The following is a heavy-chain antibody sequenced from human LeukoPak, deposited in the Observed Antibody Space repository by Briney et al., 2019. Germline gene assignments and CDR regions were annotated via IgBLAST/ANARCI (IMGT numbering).Heavy chain of an antibody. CDR3: ARGLAAAAAYYFDY. D-gene: IGHD6-13*01. V-gene: IGHV1-8*03. Sequence: ASVKVSYKASGYTFTSYDINWVRQATGQGLEWMGWMNPNSGNTGYAQKFQGRVTITRNTSISTAYMELSSLRSEDTAVYYCARGLAAAAAYYFDYWGQGTLVTVSS. CDR1: GYTFTSYD. J-gene: IGHJ4*02. CDR2: MNPNSGNT.